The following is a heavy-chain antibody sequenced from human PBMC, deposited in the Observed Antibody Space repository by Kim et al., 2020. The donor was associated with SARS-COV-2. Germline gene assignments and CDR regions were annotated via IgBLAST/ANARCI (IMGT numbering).Heavy chain of an antibody. J-gene: IGHJ6*02. CDR1: GYTLTELS. V-gene: IGHV1-24*01. CDR2: FDPEDGET. D-gene: IGHD2-2*01. Sequence: ASVKVSCKVSGYTLTELSMHWVRQAPGKGLEWMGGFDPEDGETIYAQKFQGRVTMTEDTSTDTAYMELSSLRSEDMAVYYCAALPAATYGMDVWGQGTTVTVSS. CDR3: AALPAATYGMDV.